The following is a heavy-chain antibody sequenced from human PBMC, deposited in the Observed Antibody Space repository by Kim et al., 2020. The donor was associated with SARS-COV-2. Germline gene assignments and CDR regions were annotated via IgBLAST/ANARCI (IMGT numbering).Heavy chain of an antibody. D-gene: IGHD1-26*01. Sequence: APVKGRFTLSRDDSKNTLSLKMNSLKTEDTAVYYCTTDRGSGTYYYGMDVWGQGTTVTVSS. CDR3: TTDRGSGTYYYGMDV. V-gene: IGHV3-15*01. J-gene: IGHJ6*02.